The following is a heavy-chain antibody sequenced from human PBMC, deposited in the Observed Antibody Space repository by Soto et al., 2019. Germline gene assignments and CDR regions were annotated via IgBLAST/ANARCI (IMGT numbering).Heavy chain of an antibody. J-gene: IGHJ6*02. Sequence: QVQLQESGPGLVKSSQTLSLTCTVSGGSVSSGDYYWNWIRQPPGKGLEWIGYIYHSGSTYYNPSLKTRVTISVDTPTNQFSLKLTSVSAADRAVYYCAKLYYIDNSGLPYDMDVCGQGTTVTVSS. CDR1: GGSVSSGDYY. V-gene: IGHV4-30-4*01. CDR3: AKLYYIDNSGLPYDMDV. D-gene: IGHD3-22*01. CDR2: IYHSGST.